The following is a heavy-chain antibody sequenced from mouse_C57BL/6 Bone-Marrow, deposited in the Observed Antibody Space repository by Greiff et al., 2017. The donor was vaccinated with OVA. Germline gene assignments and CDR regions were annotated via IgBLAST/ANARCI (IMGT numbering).Heavy chain of an antibody. D-gene: IGHD2-4*01. CDR2: ISAGGSYT. V-gene: IGHV5-4*01. CDR1: GFTFSSYA. Sequence: EVKVVESGGGLVKPGGSLKLSCAASGFTFSSYAMSWVRQTPEKSLEWVATISAGGSYTYYPDNVKGRFTLSRDNAKNTLYLQKSQLTSEDTDRYYCARDGPPYDYDGAWFAYWGQGTLVTVSA. J-gene: IGHJ3*01. CDR3: ARDGPPYDYDGAWFAY.